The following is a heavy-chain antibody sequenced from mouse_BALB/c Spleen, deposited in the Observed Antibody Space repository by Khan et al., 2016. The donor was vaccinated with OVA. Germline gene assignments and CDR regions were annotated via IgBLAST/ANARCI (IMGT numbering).Heavy chain of an antibody. CDR1: GYTFTNYD. CDR2: IFPGDDST. J-gene: IGHJ1*01. V-gene: IGHV1-85*01. Sequence: QVRLQQSGAELVKPGASVKLSCKASGYTFTNYDINWVRQRPEQGLEWIGWIFPGDDSTKYNEKFKGKATLTTDKSSSTAYMQLSRLTSEDSAVXFCARHYYGSTVYWYFDVWGAGTTVTVSS. CDR3: ARHYYGSTVYWYFDV. D-gene: IGHD1-1*01.